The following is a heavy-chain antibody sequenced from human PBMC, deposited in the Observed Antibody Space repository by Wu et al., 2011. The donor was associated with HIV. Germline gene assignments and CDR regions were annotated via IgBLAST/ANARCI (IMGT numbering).Heavy chain of an antibody. J-gene: IGHJ6*03. CDR2: MNPNSGNT. CDR3: ARGLYCGGDCYYYYYYYYMDV. D-gene: IGHD2-21*01. CDR1: GYTFTSYD. V-gene: IGHV1-8*02. Sequence: PGASVKVSCKASGYTFTSYDINWVRQATGQGLEWMGWMNPNSGNTGYAQKFQGRVTMTRNTSISTAYMELSSLRSEDTAVYYCARGLYCGGDCYYYYYYYYMDVWGKGTTVTVSS.